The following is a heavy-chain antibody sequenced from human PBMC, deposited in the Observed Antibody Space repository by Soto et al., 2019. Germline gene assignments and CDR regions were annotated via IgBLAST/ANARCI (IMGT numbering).Heavy chain of an antibody. J-gene: IGHJ6*02. CDR3: ARDGEAFYYYAMDV. V-gene: IGHV4-4*07. Sequence: SETLSLTCTVSGGSISSYYWSWIRQPAGKGLEWIGRIYSSGSTNYNPSLKSRVTMSVDTSKNQFSLKLSSVTAADTAVYYCARDGEAFYYYAMDVWGRGTTVTVSS. CDR2: IYSSGST. CDR1: GGSISSYY. D-gene: IGHD3-10*01.